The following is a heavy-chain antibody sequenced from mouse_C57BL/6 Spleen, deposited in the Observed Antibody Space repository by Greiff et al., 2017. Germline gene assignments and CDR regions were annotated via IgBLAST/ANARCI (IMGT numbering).Heavy chain of an antibody. D-gene: IGHD1-1*01. CDR1: GFSLTSYA. CDR2: IWTGGGT. CDR3: ARIPSYYYCSSYPYYFDY. V-gene: IGHV2-9-1*01. Sequence: VQLQQSGPGLVAPSQSLSITCTVSGFSLTSYAISWVRQPPGKGLEWLGVIWTGGGTNYKSALKSRLSISKDNSKSQVFLKKNSLQTDDTARYYCARIPSYYYCSSYPYYFDYWGQGTTLTVSS. J-gene: IGHJ2*01.